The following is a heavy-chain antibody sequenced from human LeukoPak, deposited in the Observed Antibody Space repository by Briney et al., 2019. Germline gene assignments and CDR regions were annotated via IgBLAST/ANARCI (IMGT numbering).Heavy chain of an antibody. CDR2: IYHSGTT. D-gene: IGHD1-26*01. V-gene: IGHV4-38-2*02. CDR3: AKVSGSYYSFEY. CDR1: GYSISSGYY. J-gene: IGHJ4*02. Sequence: PSETLSLTCTVSGYSISSGYYWGWIRQPPGKGLEWIGSIYHSGTTYYNPSLKSRVTISVDTSKNQFSLKLSSVTAADTAVYYCAKVSGSYYSFEYWGQGTLVTVSS.